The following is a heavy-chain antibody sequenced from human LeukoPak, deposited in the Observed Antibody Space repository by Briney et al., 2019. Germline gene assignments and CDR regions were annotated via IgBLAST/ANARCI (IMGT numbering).Heavy chain of an antibody. CDR3: ARSLTTVDDY. CDR1: GGSVSSRSYY. D-gene: IGHD4-23*01. J-gene: IGHJ4*02. V-gene: IGHV4-61*01. Sequence: SETLSLTCTVSGGSVSSRSYYWSWIRQPPGKGLEWIGYIHYSGNANYNPSLKSRVTISIDTSKNLFSLNLSSVTAGDTAVYYCARSLTTVDDYWGQGALVTVSS. CDR2: IHYSGNA.